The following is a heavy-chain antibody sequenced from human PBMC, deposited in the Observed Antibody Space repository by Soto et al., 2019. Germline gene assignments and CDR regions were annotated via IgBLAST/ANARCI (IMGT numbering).Heavy chain of an antibody. D-gene: IGHD3-16*02. CDR1: GGSFSGYY. V-gene: IGHV4-34*01. J-gene: IGHJ5*02. Sequence: SSETLSLTCAVYGGSFSGYYWSWIRQPPGKGLEWIGEINHSGSTNYNPSLKSRVTISVDTSKNQFSLKLSSVTAADTAVYYCARSPELMITFGGVIDNWYDPWGQGTLVTVSS. CDR3: ARSPELMITFGGVIDNWYDP. CDR2: INHSGST.